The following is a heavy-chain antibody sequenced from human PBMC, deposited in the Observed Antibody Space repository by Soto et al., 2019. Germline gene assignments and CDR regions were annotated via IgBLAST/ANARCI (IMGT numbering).Heavy chain of an antibody. CDR3: ARLATRYYFDY. CDR2: IYYSGST. J-gene: IGHJ4*02. D-gene: IGHD1-1*01. V-gene: IGHV4-59*07. CDR1: GGSISSYY. Sequence: SDTLSLTCPVSGGSISSYYWSWIRQPPGKGLEWIGYIYYSGSTNYNPSLKSRVTISVDTSKNQFSLKMSSVTAADTAVYYCARLATRYYFDYWGQGTPVTVSS.